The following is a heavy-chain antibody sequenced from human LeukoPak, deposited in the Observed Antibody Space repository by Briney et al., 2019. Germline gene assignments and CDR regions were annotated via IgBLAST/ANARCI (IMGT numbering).Heavy chain of an antibody. CDR1: GFTFSTYS. Sequence: GGSLRLSCAASGFTFSTYSMSWVRQAPGKGLEWISHISAASRGIYYADSVKGRFTISRDNAENSVFLQMRSLRLEDTAVYYCARGEYHQDGIGYNRFDNWGQGALVTVSS. J-gene: IGHJ4*02. CDR3: ARGEYHQDGIGYNRFDN. D-gene: IGHD5-24*01. CDR2: ISAASRGI. V-gene: IGHV3-48*01.